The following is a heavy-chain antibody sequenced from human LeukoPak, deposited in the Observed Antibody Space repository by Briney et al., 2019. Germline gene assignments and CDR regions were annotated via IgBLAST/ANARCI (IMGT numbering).Heavy chain of an antibody. Sequence: ASVKVSCKASGYTFTSNYIHWVRQAPGQGLEWMGMIYPRDGSTSYAQKFQGRVTVTRDTSTSTVHMELSGLRSEDTAVCYCARDQEGFDYWGQGTLVTVSS. CDR3: ARDQEGFDY. V-gene: IGHV1-46*01. CDR2: IYPRDGST. CDR1: GYTFTSNY. J-gene: IGHJ4*02.